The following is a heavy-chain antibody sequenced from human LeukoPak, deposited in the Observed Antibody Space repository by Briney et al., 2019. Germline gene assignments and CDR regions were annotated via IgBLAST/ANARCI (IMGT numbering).Heavy chain of an antibody. Sequence: ASVKVSCKASGYTFTSNYIHWVRQAPGQGLEWMGMIYPRDGSTSYAQKFQGRVTVTRDTSTSTVHMELSGLRSEDTAVCYCARDQEGFDYWGQGTLVTVSS. CDR3: ARDQEGFDY. V-gene: IGHV1-46*01. CDR2: IYPRDGST. CDR1: GYTFTSNY. J-gene: IGHJ4*02.